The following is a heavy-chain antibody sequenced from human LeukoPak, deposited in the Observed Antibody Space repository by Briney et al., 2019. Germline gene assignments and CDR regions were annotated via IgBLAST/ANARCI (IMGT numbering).Heavy chain of an antibody. CDR2: IKQDGSEK. V-gene: IGHV3-7*01. Sequence: GGSLRLSCAASGFTFSTYWMSWVRQAPGKGLEWVASIKQDGSEKYYVDSVKGRFTISRDNARNSMYVQMNSLRAEDTAVYNCARDHYDGIGGFDYWGQGTLVTVSS. CDR1: GFTFSTYW. J-gene: IGHJ4*02. D-gene: IGHD3-22*01. CDR3: ARDHYDGIGGFDY.